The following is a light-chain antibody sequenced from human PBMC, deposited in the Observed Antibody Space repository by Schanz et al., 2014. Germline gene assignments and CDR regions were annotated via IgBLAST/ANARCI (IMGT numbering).Light chain of an antibody. CDR2: DAS. V-gene: IGKV3-11*01. Sequence: EIVLTQSPATLSLSPGERATLSCRASQSVSSYLAWYQQKPGQAPRLLIYDASNRATGIPARFSGSGSGTEFTLTISSLEPEDFAVYYCQQRSNWLATFGGGTKVEIK. CDR1: QSVSSY. CDR3: QQRSNWLAT. J-gene: IGKJ4*01.